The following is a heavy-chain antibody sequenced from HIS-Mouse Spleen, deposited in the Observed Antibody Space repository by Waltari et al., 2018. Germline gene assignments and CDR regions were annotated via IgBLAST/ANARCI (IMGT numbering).Heavy chain of an antibody. D-gene: IGHD4-17*01. CDR3: ARDYGDNWFDP. J-gene: IGHJ5*02. CDR1: GCSISLSRYY. V-gene: IGHV4-39*07. Sequence: QLQLQESGPGLVKPSETLSLTCTVTGCSISLSRYYWGWIRPPPGQGLEWIGSIYSSGSTYYSPSLKSRVTISVDTSKNQFSLKLSSVTAADTAVYYCARDYGDNWFDPWGQGTLVTVSS. CDR2: IYSSGST.